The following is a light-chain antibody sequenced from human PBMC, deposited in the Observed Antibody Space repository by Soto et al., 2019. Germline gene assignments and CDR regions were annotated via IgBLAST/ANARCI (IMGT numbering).Light chain of an antibody. V-gene: IGLV2-14*03. CDR3: CYFTSSSSLV. J-gene: IGLJ1*01. CDR2: DVT. CDR1: SSDVGAYNY. Sequence: QSALTQPASVSGSPGQSITISCTGTSSDVGAYNYVSWYQQYPGKAPKLMIYDVTSRPSGVSNRFSGSKSGNAASLTISGLQAEDETDYYCCYFTSSSSLVFGTGTKVTV.